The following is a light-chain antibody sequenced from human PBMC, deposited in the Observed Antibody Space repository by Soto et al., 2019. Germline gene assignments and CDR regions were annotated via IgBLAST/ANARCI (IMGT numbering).Light chain of an antibody. CDR2: KTS. V-gene: IGKV1-5*03. J-gene: IGKJ2*01. Sequence: DIPMTQSPSTLSASVGDRVTITCRARQNIVNWLAWYQQKPGKAPNLLIYKTSTLQRGVPSRFSGSGSETDFTLTISRLQPEDSATYYCQQSFTTPYTFGQGTKLEIK. CDR3: QQSFTTPYT. CDR1: QNIVNW.